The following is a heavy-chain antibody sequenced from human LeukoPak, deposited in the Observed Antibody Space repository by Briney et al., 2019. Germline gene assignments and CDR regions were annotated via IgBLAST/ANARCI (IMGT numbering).Heavy chain of an antibody. V-gene: IGHV3-21*01. J-gene: IGHJ4*02. CDR2: ISSSSSYI. D-gene: IGHD6-19*01. Sequence: GGSLRLSCAASGFTFSSYSMNWVRQAPGKGLEWVSSISSSSSYIYYADSVKGRFTISRDNAKNSLYLQMNSLRAEDTAVYYCARVNKAGPFDYWGQGTLVTVSS. CDR1: GFTFSSYS. CDR3: ARVNKAGPFDY.